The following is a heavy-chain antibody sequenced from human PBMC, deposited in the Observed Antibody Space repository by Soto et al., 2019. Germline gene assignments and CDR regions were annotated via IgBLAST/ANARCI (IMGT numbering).Heavy chain of an antibody. CDR3: ATTTTNGMDV. Sequence: SVKVSCKASGGTFSSYAISWVRQAPGQGLEWMGGIIPIFGTANYAQKFQGRVTITADESTSTDYKKLSSMRYEDTVVYYCATTTTNGMDVWGQGTTVTVSS. J-gene: IGHJ6*02. V-gene: IGHV1-69*13. CDR1: GGTFSSYA. D-gene: IGHD1-1*01. CDR2: IIPIFGTA.